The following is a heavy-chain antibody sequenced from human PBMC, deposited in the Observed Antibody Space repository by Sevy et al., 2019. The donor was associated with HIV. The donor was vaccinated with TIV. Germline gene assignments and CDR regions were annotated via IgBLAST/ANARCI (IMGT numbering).Heavy chain of an antibody. J-gene: IGHJ4*02. CDR3: AKDRSHIIMIRGVVIFDY. D-gene: IGHD3-10*01. CDR2: ISGSGNT. Sequence: GVSLRLSCAASGFTFSSYAMSWVRQAPGKGLEWVSAISGSGNTYYADSVKGRFTISRDNPKNALFLQMNSLRAEDTAVYYCAKDRSHIIMIRGVVIFDYWGQGTLVTVSS. CDR1: GFTFSSYA. V-gene: IGHV3-23*01.